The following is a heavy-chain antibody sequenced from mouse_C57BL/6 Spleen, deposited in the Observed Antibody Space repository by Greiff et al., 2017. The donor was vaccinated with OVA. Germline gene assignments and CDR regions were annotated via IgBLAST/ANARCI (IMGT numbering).Heavy chain of an antibody. V-gene: IGHV8-12*01. CDR1: GFSLSTSGMG. CDR3: ARLIYYDSRYAMDY. J-gene: IGHJ4*01. Sequence: QVTLKVSGPGILQSSQTLSLTCSFSGFSLSTSGMGVSWIRQPSGKGLEWLAHIYWDDDKRYNPSLKSRLTISKATSRNQVFLKISSVYTADTATSSSARLIYYDSRYAMDYWGPGTSVTVSS. D-gene: IGHD2-4*01. CDR2: IYWDDDK.